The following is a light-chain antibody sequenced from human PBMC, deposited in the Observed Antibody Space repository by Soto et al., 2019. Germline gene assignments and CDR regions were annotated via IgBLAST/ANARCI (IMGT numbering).Light chain of an antibody. J-gene: IGLJ2*01. CDR1: SSDVGGYNF. V-gene: IGLV2-14*01. Sequence: QSVLTQPVSVSGSPGQSITISCTGTSSDVGGYNFVSWYEQHPGKAPKLIIYEVNGRPSGVSDRFSGSKSGNTASLTISGLQAEDEADYYCSSYTSSNTLVVFGGGTKVTVL. CDR2: EVN. CDR3: SSYTSSNTLVV.